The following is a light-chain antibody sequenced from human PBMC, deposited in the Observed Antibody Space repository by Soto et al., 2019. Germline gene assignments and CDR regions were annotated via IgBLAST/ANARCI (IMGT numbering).Light chain of an antibody. CDR3: QQYNNWPLT. Sequence: EIVMTQSPATLSVSPGERATLSCRASQSVSSNLAWYQQKPGQAPRLLIYGASTRATGIPARFSGSGSGTESTLTISSLQSEDFAVYYCQQYNNWPLTFGQGTKVEFK. V-gene: IGKV3-15*01. CDR2: GAS. J-gene: IGKJ1*01. CDR1: QSVSSN.